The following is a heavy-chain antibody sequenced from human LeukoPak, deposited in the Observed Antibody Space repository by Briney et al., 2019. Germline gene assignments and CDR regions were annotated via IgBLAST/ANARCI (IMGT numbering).Heavy chain of an antibody. CDR2: IYYNGNT. CDR1: GGSVSSGSYF. Sequence: SETLSLTCTVSGGSVSSGSYFWSWIRQPPGKGLEWIGFIYYNGNTNSSPSLKSRVTISLDTSKSQFSLKLTSVTAADTAVYYCARGHRSSWYQVDYWGQGTLVTVSS. CDR3: ARGHRSSWYQVDY. D-gene: IGHD6-13*01. J-gene: IGHJ4*02. V-gene: IGHV4-61*01.